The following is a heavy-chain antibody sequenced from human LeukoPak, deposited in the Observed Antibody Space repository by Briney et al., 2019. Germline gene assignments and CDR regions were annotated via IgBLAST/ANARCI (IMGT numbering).Heavy chain of an antibody. CDR1: GFSLSNYG. D-gene: IGHD1-14*01. V-gene: IGHV3-33*01. CDR3: ARDHRPEIQYYYMDV. CDR2: ILYDGNTK. Sequence: GGSLRLSCAASGFSLSNYGMHWVRQAPGKGLEWVAAILYDGNTKHYADSVKGRFTISRDISKSTFYMQMNSLTAEDTAVYYCARDHRPEIQYYYMDVWGKGTTVAVSS. J-gene: IGHJ6*03.